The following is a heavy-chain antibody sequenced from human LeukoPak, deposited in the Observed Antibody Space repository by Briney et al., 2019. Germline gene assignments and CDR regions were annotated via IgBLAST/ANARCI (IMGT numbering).Heavy chain of an antibody. Sequence: PGGSLRLSCAASGFTFSSYWMHWVRQAPGKGLVWVSRISSDGRTTNYAHPVKGRFTISRDNEKNTLYLEMNSLRAEDTAVYYCCSGTYYSDYWGQGTLVTVSS. J-gene: IGHJ4*01. CDR2: ISSDGRTT. D-gene: IGHD3-10*02. CDR1: GFTFSSYW. V-gene: IGHV3-74*01. CDR3: CSGTYYSDY.